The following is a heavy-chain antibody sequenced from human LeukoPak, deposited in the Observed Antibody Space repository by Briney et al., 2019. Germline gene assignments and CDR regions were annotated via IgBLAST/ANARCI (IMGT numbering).Heavy chain of an antibody. V-gene: IGHV4-31*03. CDR3: ARTGTTPFNNWFDP. CDR1: GGSISSGGYY. D-gene: IGHD1-1*01. J-gene: IGHJ5*02. Sequence: SQTPSLTCTVSGGSISSGGYYWSWIRQHPGKGLEWIGYIYYSGSTYYNPSLKSRVTISVDTSKNQFSLKLSSVTAADTAVYYCARTGTTPFNNWFDPWGQGTLVTVSS. CDR2: IYYSGST.